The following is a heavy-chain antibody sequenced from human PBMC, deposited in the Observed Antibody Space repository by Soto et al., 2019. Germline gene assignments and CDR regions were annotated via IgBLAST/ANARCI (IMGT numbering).Heavy chain of an antibody. J-gene: IGHJ4*02. Sequence: SETLSLTCTVSSGSIRSYYWGWIRQPPGKGLEWIGSIYYSGSTYNNPSLKSRVSMSVDTSKNQFSLKLRSVTAADTALYYCARQRTSVVTQAYFDSWGQGSLVTVSS. D-gene: IGHD2-21*02. CDR3: ARQRTSVVTQAYFDS. CDR2: IYYSGST. CDR1: SGSIRSYY. V-gene: IGHV4-39*01.